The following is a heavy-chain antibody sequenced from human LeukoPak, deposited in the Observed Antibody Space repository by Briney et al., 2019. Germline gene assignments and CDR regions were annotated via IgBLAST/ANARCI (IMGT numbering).Heavy chain of an antibody. D-gene: IGHD2-15*01. J-gene: IGHJ5*02. CDR1: GFTFSSYA. Sequence: PGGSLRLSCAASGFTFSSYAMHWVRQAPGKGLEWVAVISYDGSNKYYADSVKGRFTISRDNSKNTLYLQMNSLRAEDTAVYYCAKANVVAAMADWFDPWGQGTLVTVSS. CDR2: ISYDGSNK. V-gene: IGHV3-30-3*01. CDR3: AKANVVAAMADWFDP.